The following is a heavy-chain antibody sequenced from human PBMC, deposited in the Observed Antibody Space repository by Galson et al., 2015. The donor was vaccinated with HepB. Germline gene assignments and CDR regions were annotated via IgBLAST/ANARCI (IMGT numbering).Heavy chain of an antibody. D-gene: IGHD4-11*01. CDR1: GYTLTELS. Sequence: SVKVSCKVSGYTLTELSMHWVRQAPGKGLEWMGGFDPEDGETIYAQKFQGRVTMTEDTPTDTAYMELSSLRSEDTAVYYCATGGYSNYYYYYGMDVWGQGTTVTVSS. CDR3: ATGGYSNYYYYYGMDV. J-gene: IGHJ6*02. V-gene: IGHV1-24*01. CDR2: FDPEDGET.